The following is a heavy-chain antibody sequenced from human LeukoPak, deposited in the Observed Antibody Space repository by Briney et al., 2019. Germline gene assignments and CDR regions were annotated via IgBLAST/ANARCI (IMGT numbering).Heavy chain of an antibody. J-gene: IGHJ4*02. CDR1: GFTFRNAW. V-gene: IGHV3-15*01. Sequence: PGGSLRLSCAASGFTFRNAWMSWVRQAPGKGLEWVGRIKSKTDGGAADYAAPVKGRFTILRDDSKNTLHLQMNSLRVEDTAVYYCARADHVWGSYPQYFDYWGQGTLVTVSS. D-gene: IGHD3-16*02. CDR3: ARADHVWGSYPQYFDY. CDR2: IKSKTDGGAA.